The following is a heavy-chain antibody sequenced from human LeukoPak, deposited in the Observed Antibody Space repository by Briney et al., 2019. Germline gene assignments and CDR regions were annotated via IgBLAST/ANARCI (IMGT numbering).Heavy chain of an antibody. Sequence: GGSLRLSCAASGFTFSSYSMNWVRQAPGKGLEWVSSISSSSYIYYADSVKGRFTISRDNAKNSLYLQMNSLRAEDTAVYYCARDQRFLEWLLTNYYGMDVWGQGTTVTVSS. J-gene: IGHJ6*02. CDR2: ISSSSYI. CDR3: ARDQRFLEWLLTNYYGMDV. CDR1: GFTFSSYS. V-gene: IGHV3-21*01. D-gene: IGHD3-3*01.